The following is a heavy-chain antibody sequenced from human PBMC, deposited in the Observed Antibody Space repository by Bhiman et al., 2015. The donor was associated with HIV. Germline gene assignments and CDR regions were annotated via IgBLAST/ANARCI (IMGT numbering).Heavy chain of an antibody. V-gene: IGHV3-7*05. Sequence: VQLVESGGGLVQPGGSLRLACVVSGFTFSSYSMNWVRQAPGKGLEWVAIIKQDESEKDYIDSVKGRFTISRDNAENSLYLQMSSLRIEDTAVYYCARGWSGSFDFWGQGTLVTVSS. CDR3: ARGWSGSFDF. D-gene: IGHD1-26*01. CDR1: GFTFSSYS. J-gene: IGHJ4*02. CDR2: IKQDESEK.